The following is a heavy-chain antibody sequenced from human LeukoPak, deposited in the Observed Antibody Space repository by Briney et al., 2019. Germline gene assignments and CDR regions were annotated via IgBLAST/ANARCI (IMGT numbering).Heavy chain of an antibody. CDR2: INWNGGST. CDR1: GFTFDDYG. Sequence: GGSLRLSCAASGFTFDDYGMSWVRQAPGKGLEWVSGINWNGGSTGYADSVKGRFTISRDNAKNSLYLQMNSLRAEDTPLYYCAREVVGATGPAFDYWGQGTLVTVSS. J-gene: IGHJ4*02. V-gene: IGHV3-20*04. D-gene: IGHD1-26*01. CDR3: AREVVGATGPAFDY.